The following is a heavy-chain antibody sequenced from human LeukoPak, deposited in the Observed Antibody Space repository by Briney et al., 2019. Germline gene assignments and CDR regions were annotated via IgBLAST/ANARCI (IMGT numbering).Heavy chain of an antibody. D-gene: IGHD3-10*01. CDR1: GGSISSGDYY. J-gene: IGHJ4*02. CDR2: IYYSGST. CDR3: ARDLNYHGSGSSVDY. V-gene: IGHV4-30-4*01. Sequence: SQTLSLTCTVSGGSISSGDYYWSWIRQPPGKGLEWIGYIYYSGSTYYNPSLKSRVTISVDTSKNQFSLKLSSVTAADTAVYYCARDLNYHGSGSSVDYWGQGTLVTVSS.